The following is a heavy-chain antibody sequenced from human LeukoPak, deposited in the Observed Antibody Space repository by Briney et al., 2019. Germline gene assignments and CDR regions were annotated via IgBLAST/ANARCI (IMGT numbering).Heavy chain of an antibody. CDR3: ARGSYSSGRDFDY. Sequence: PGGSLRLSCAASGFTFSSYSMNWVRQAPGKGLEWVSYISSSSSTIYYADSVKGRFTISRDNAKNSLYLQMNSLRAEDTAVYYCARGSYSSGRDFDYWGQGTLVTVS. V-gene: IGHV3-48*04. CDR2: ISSSSSTI. D-gene: IGHD6-19*01. J-gene: IGHJ4*02. CDR1: GFTFSSYS.